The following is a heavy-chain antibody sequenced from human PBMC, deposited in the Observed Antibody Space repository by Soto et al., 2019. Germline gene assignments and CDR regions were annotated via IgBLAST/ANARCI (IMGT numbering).Heavy chain of an antibody. D-gene: IGHD3-22*01. J-gene: IGHJ5*02. CDR1: GSTISSSFYY. CDR2: IYYSGST. V-gene: IGHV4-39*01. Sequence: SETLSLTFTVSGSTISSSFYYWAWIRQSPGKGLEWIGSIYYSGSTYYNPSLKSRVTISVDTSKNQYFLKLSSATAADTAVYYCARRVRNYYDSSGYQHWFDPWGQGTLVTVS. CDR3: ARRVRNYYDSSGYQHWFDP.